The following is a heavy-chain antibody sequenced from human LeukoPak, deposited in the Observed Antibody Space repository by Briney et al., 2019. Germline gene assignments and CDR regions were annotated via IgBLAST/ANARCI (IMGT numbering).Heavy chain of an antibody. Sequence: GGFLRLSCAASGFTFSSYWMHWVRQAPGKGLVWVSRINSDGSSISYADSVKGRFTISRDNAKNTLDLQMNSLRAEDSAVYYCATGRGVTRIDYWGQGTLVTVSS. D-gene: IGHD5-18*01. CDR3: ATGRGVTRIDY. CDR2: INSDGSSI. CDR1: GFTFSSYW. V-gene: IGHV3-74*01. J-gene: IGHJ4*02.